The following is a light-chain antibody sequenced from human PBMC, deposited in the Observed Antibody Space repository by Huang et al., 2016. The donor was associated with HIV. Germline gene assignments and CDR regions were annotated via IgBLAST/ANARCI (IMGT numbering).Light chain of an antibody. CDR1: QGIDNN. J-gene: IGKJ2*01. V-gene: IGKV1-16*02. Sequence: DIQMTQSPSSLSASIGDRVTITCRASQGIDNNLAWFQQKPGKASKSLIFAASSLQSGVPSKFSGSWSGTDFTLTISSLQPDDFATYYCQQYINYPYTFGQGTRLEIK. CDR3: QQYINYPYT. CDR2: AAS.